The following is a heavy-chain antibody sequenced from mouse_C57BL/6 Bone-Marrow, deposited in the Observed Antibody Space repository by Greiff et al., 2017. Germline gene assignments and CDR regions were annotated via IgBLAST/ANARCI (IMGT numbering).Heavy chain of an antibody. CDR3: ARDRYYYGSSFFAY. D-gene: IGHD1-1*01. J-gene: IGHJ3*01. V-gene: IGHV5-4*01. CDR1: GFTFSSYA. Sequence: EVKLMESGGGLVKPGGSLKLSCAASGFTFSSYAMSWVRQTPEKRLEWVATISDGGSYTYYPDNVKGRFTISRDNAKNNLYLQMSHLKSEDTAMYYCARDRYYYGSSFFAYWGQGTLVTVSA. CDR2: ISDGGSYT.